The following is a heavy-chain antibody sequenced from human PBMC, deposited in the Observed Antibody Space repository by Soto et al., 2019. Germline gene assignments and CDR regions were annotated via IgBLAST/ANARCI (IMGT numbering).Heavy chain of an antibody. J-gene: IGHJ2*01. D-gene: IGHD3-10*01. Sequence: GGSLRLSCAASGFTVSSNYMSWVRQAPGKGLEWVSVIYSGGSTYYPDSVKGRFTISRDNSKNTLYLQMNSLRAEDTAVYYCASESPLYYYGSGSYSGTYWYFGLWGRGTLVTVSS. CDR3: ASESPLYYYGSGSYSGTYWYFGL. CDR2: IYSGGST. CDR1: GFTVSSNY. V-gene: IGHV3-66*01.